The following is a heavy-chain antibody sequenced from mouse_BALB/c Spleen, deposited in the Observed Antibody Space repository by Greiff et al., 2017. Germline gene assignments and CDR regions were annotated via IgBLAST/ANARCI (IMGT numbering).Heavy chain of an antibody. D-gene: IGHD1-2*01. V-gene: IGHV5-6-4*01. J-gene: IGHJ4*01. CDR1: GFTFSSYT. CDR2: ISSGGSYT. Sequence: EVQRVESGGGLVKPGGSLKLSCAASGFTFSSYTMSWVRQTPEKRLEWVATISSGGSYTYYPDSVKGRFTISRDNAKNTLYLQMSSLKSEDTAMYYCTRDQDYGYIYAMDYWGQGTSVTVSS. CDR3: TRDQDYGYIYAMDY.